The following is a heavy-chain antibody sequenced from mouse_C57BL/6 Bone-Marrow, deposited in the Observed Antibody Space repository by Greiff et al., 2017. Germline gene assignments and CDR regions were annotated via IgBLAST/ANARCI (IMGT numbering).Heavy chain of an antibody. CDR3: ARIEDDYGSFAY. J-gene: IGHJ3*01. Sequence: EVQLQQSGPELVKPGASVKISCKASGYTFTDYYMNWVKQSHGKSLEWIGDINPNNGGTSYNQKFKGKATLTVDKSSSTAYMELRSLTSEDSAVYYCARIEDDYGSFAYWGQGTLVTVSA. CDR1: GYTFTDYY. D-gene: IGHD2-4*01. V-gene: IGHV1-26*01. CDR2: INPNNGGT.